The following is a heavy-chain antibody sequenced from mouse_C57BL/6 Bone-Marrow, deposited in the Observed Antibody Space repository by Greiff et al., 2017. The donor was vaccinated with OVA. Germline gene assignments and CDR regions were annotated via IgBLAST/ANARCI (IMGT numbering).Heavy chain of an antibody. CDR3: ARHGNPLDY. D-gene: IGHD2-1*01. V-gene: IGHV5-6*01. CDR2: ISSGGSYT. CDR1: GFTFSSYG. Sequence: EVQLQESGGDLVKPGGSLKLSCAASGFTFSSYGMSWVRQTPDKRLEWVATISSGGSYTYYPDSVKGRFTISRDNAKNTLYLQMSSLKSEDTAMYYCARHGNPLDYWGQGTTLTVSS. J-gene: IGHJ2*01.